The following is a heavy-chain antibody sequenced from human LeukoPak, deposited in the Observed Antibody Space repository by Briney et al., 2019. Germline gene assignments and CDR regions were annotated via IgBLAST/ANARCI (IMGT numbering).Heavy chain of an antibody. J-gene: IGHJ4*02. V-gene: IGHV4-30-4*01. CDR3: ARVVYYGSGKYYFDY. CDR1: GGSISSGDYY. D-gene: IGHD3-10*01. CDR2: IYYSGST. Sequence: SETLSLTCTVSGGSISSGDYYWSWIRQPPGKGLEWIGYIYYSGSTYYNPSLKSRVTISVDTSKNQFSLKLSSVTAADTAVYYCARVVYYGSGKYYFDYWGQGTLVTVSS.